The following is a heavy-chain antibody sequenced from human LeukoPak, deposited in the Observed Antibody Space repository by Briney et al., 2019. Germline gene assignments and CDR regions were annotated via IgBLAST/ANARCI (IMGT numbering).Heavy chain of an antibody. CDR2: INGDGSST. CDR1: GFTFSRNW. J-gene: IGHJ5*02. Sequence: GGSLRLSCEASGFTFSRNWMHWVRQAPGKGLVWVSRINGDGSSTSYADSVKGRFTVSRDNAKNTLYLQMNSLRAEDTAVYYCARPPQPDTYYYDSSGYYSAWGQGTLVTVSS. D-gene: IGHD3-22*01. V-gene: IGHV3-74*01. CDR3: ARPPQPDTYYYDSSGYYSA.